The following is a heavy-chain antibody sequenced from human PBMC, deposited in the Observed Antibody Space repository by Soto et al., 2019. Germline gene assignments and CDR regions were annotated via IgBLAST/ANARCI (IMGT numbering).Heavy chain of an antibody. CDR2: IYYSGRP. D-gene: IGHD3-3*01. V-gene: IGHV4-59*01. CDR3: ARDPTSYDFWSGYYMRGWFDP. Sequence: ASQTLSLPCTVAAGPLSSYCCSWVRQPPRKGQEWNRYIYYSGRPNYTPSLKSRVTISVDTSKNQFSLKLSSVTVADTAVYYCARDPTSYDFWSGYYMRGWFDPRGQGTLVTVSS. J-gene: IGHJ5*02. CDR1: AGPLSSYC.